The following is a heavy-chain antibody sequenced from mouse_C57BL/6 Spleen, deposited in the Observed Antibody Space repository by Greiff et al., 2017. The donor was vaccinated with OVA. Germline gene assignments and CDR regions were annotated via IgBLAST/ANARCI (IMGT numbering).Heavy chain of an antibody. V-gene: IGHV1-74*01. Sequence: QVQLQQPGAELVKPGASVKVSCKASGYTFTSYWMHWVKQRPGQGLEWIGRINPSDSDTNYNEKFKGKATLTVDKSTSTAYMQLSSLTSEDSAVYYCSITPFYSMDYWGQGTSVTVSS. CDR3: SITPFYSMDY. CDR1: GYTFTSYW. CDR2: INPSDSDT. J-gene: IGHJ4*01.